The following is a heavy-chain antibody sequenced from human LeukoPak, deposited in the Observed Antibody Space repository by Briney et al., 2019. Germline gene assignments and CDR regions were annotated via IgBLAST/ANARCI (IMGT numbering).Heavy chain of an antibody. V-gene: IGHV3-9*01. D-gene: IGHD3-10*01. CDR3: AKRQQGSGSRYFDY. CDR1: GFTFDDYS. CDR2: INWNSGDI. J-gene: IGHJ4*02. Sequence: PGGSLRLSCAASGFTFDDYSMHWVRQAPGKGLEWVSGINWNSGDIIYADAVTGRFTISRDNAKNFVYIQMNSLRPDDTAVYYCAKRQQGSGSRYFDYWGQGILVTVSS.